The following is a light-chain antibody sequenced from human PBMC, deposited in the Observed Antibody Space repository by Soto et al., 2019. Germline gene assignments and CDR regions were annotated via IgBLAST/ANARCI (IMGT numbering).Light chain of an antibody. Sequence: DIQMTQSPSSLSASVRDRVTITCRASQGIRHYLAWYQQKPGKVPKLLIYEASNLQSGAPSRFRGGGSGTEFTLTISSLQPEDVATYYCQNFDSAPQTFGQGNKVEIK. CDR1: QGIRHY. CDR2: EAS. V-gene: IGKV1-27*01. CDR3: QNFDSAPQT. J-gene: IGKJ1*01.